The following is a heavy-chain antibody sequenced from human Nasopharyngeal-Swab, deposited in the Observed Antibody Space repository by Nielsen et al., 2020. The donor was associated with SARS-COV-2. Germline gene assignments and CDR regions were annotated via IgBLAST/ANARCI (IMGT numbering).Heavy chain of an antibody. J-gene: IGHJ3*02. CDR2: IRSKTYGGAP. D-gene: IGHD1-26*01. Sequence: GGSLRLSCTTSGFTFGYYAMSWFRQAPGKGLEWVGFIRSKTYGGAPEYAASVKGRFTISRDGAESIAYLQMNSLETEDTGVYYCARSVGSFYGQGAFDIWGQGTMVTVSS. CDR1: GFTFGYYA. V-gene: IGHV3-49*01. CDR3: ARSVGSFYGQGAFDI.